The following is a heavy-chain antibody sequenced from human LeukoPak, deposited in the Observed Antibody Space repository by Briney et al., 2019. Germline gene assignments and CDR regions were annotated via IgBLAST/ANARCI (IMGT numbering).Heavy chain of an antibody. J-gene: IGHJ6*02. CDR3: ATSEYSYGYYYGMDV. CDR1: GYSFTSYW. V-gene: IGHV5-51*01. Sequence: GESLQISCKGSGYSFTSYWIGWVRQMPGKGLEWMGIIYPGDFDTRYSPSFQGQVTISADKSISTAYLQWSSLKASDTAMYYCATSEYSYGYYYGMDVWGQGTTVTVSS. D-gene: IGHD5-18*01. CDR2: IYPGDFDT.